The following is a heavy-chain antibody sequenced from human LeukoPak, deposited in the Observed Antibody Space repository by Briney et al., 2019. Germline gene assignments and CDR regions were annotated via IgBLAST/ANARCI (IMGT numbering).Heavy chain of an antibody. Sequence: SETLSLTCTVSGGSISSYYWSWIRQPAGKGLEWIVRIYTSGSTNYNPSLKSRVPMSVDTSKNQFSLKLSSVTAADTAVYYCARDVTGYYDILTGYYNSNWFDLRGQGTLVTVSS. CDR3: ARDVTGYYDILTGYYNSNWFDL. V-gene: IGHV4-4*07. D-gene: IGHD3-9*01. J-gene: IGHJ5*02. CDR2: IYTSGST. CDR1: GGSISSYY.